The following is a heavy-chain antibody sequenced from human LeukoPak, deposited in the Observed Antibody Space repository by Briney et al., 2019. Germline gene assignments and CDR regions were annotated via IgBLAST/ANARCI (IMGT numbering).Heavy chain of an antibody. D-gene: IGHD6-19*01. CDR2: ISSSSSTI. CDR1: GFTFSSYS. J-gene: IGHJ4*02. CDR3: ARFSSSGWYDPGDSFDY. Sequence: GGSLRLSCAASGFTFSSYSMIWVREARGKGLEWVSYISSSSSTIYYADSVKGRFTISRDNSKNTLYLQMNSLRAEDTAVYYCARFSSSGWYDPGDSFDYWGQGTLVTVSS. V-gene: IGHV3-48*01.